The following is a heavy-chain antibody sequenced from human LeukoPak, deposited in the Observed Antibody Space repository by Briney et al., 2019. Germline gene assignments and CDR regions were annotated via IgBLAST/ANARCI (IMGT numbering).Heavy chain of an antibody. J-gene: IGHJ5*02. CDR2: MYSCGRT. CDR3: ARDGAAAASGTWA. V-gene: IGHV3-53*01. D-gene: IGHD6-13*01. Sequence: GGSLTLSCAASGFTFGNNYMNWVRQAPGEGLEWISLMYSCGRTHYADSLKGRVTISRDNSKNTLYLQINKVRAEDTAGYYCARDGAAAASGTWAWGQGTMVTVSS. CDR1: GFTFGNNY.